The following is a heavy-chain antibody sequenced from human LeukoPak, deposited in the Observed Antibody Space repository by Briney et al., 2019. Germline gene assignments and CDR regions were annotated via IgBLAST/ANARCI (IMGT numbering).Heavy chain of an antibody. CDR2: ISGRGDTT. Sequence: GVSLRLSCAASGFTFSSYAMTWVRQAPGKGLEWVSSISGRGDTTHYADSVKGRFTISRDNSKNTLYLQMTSLRPEDTAVYYCAKERYSGYGMVYYYAMDVWGQGATVIVSS. J-gene: IGHJ6*02. CDR1: GFTFSSYA. CDR3: AKERYSGYGMVYYYAMDV. D-gene: IGHD5-12*01. V-gene: IGHV3-23*01.